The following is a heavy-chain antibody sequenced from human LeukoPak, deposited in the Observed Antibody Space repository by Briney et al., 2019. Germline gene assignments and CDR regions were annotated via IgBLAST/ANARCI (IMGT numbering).Heavy chain of an antibody. CDR2: IRYVGSDT. V-gene: IGHV3-30*02. CDR1: GFTFTNYG. D-gene: IGHD3-9*01. J-gene: IGHJ4*02. Sequence: GGSLRLSCVASGFTFTNYGLHWVRQAPGKGLEWVAFIRYVGSDTSYADSVKGRFTISRDDSKNTLFLQMKSLRVEDTAVYFCAKQLDDRGGYWGQGTLVTVSS. CDR3: AKQLDDRGGY.